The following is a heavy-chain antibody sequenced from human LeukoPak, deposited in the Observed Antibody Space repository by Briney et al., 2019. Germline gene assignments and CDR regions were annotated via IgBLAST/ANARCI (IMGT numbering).Heavy chain of an antibody. V-gene: IGHV4-59*01. CDR1: GGSISSYY. J-gene: IGHJ4*02. D-gene: IGHD5-12*01. CDR2: IYYSGST. Sequence: SETLSLTCIVSGGSISSYYWSWIRQPPGKGLEWIGYIYYSGSTNYNPSLKSRVTISVDTSKNQFSLKLSSVTAADTAVYYCARDSNSGYPAWGQGTLVTVSS. CDR3: ARDSNSGYPA.